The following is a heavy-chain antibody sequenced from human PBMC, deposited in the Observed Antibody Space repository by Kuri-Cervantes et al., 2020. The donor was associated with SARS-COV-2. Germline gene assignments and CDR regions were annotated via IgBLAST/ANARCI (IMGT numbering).Heavy chain of an antibody. CDR2: MNPNSGNT. J-gene: IGHJ4*02. V-gene: IGHV1-8*02. CDR3: AKLRGYSGYDLEFYFDY. CDR1: GYSFSTYA. Sequence: ASVKVSCKASGYSFSTYAISWVRQATGQGLEWMGWMNPNSGNTGYAQKFQGRVTMTRNTSISTAYMELSSLRSEDTAVYYCAKLRGYSGYDLEFYFDYWGQGTLVTVSS. D-gene: IGHD5-12*01.